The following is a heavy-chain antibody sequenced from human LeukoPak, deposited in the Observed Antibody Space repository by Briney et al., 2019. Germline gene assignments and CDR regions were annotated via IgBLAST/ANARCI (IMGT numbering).Heavy chain of an antibody. V-gene: IGHV3-9*01. CDR3: ASLLYGLIPPLC. J-gene: IGHJ4*02. D-gene: IGHD2-2*02. Sequence: GRSLRLSCAASGFTFDDYAMHWVRQAPGKGLEWVSGISWNSGSIGYADSVKGRFTISRDNSKNTLYLQMNSLRAEDTAVYYCASLLYGLIPPLCWGQGTLVTVSS. CDR2: ISWNSGSI. CDR1: GFTFDDYA.